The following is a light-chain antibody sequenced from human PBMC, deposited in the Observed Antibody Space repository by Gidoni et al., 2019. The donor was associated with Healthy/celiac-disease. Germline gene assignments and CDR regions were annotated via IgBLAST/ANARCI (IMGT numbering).Light chain of an antibody. CDR1: QSVVYRSNIKNY. Sequence: DIVMTQSPDSLAVSLGEVATINCKSSQSVVYRSNIKNYLAWYQQKPGQPPKLLIYCASTRDSGVPDRFSGSGSGTDFTLTISSLHAEDVAVYYCQQYYSTPFTFGPGTKVDIK. CDR2: CAS. CDR3: QQYYSTPFT. J-gene: IGKJ3*01. V-gene: IGKV4-1*01.